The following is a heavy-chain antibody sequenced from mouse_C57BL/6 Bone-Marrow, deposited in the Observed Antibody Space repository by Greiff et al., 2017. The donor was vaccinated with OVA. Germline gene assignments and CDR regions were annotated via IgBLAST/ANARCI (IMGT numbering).Heavy chain of an antibody. CDR2: IDPETGGT. Sequence: QVQLKESGAELVRPGASVTLSCKASGYTFTDYEMHWVKQTPVHGLEWIGAIDPETGGTAYNQKFKGKAILTAYKSSSTAYMELRSLTSEDSAVYYGTRGYSNYYAMDYWGQGTSVTVSS. D-gene: IGHD2-5*01. CDR3: TRGYSNYYAMDY. CDR1: GYTFTDYE. J-gene: IGHJ4*01. V-gene: IGHV1-15*01.